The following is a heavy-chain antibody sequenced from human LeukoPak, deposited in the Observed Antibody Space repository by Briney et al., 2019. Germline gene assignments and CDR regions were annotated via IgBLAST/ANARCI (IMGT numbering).Heavy chain of an antibody. CDR3: ARDYYGSGSCYHITDY. V-gene: IGHV6-1*01. Sequence: SQTLSLTCAISGDSVSSTRAAWNWIRQSPSRGLEWLGRTYYRSKWYNDYALSVKSRITINPDTSKNQFSLQLNSVTPEDTAVYYCARDYYGSGSCYHITDYWGRGTLVTVSS. D-gene: IGHD3-10*01. CDR1: GDSVSSTRAA. J-gene: IGHJ4*02. CDR2: TYYRSKWYN.